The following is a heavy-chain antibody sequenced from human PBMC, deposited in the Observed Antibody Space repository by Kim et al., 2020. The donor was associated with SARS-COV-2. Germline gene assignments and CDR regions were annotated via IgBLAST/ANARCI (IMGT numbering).Heavy chain of an antibody. D-gene: IGHD6-13*01. CDR3: ARVSLGSSSWYYFDY. Sequence: KDRFTLPSDNAKNSPYLQMNSLRADDTAVYYCARVSLGSSSWYYFDYWGQGTLVTVSS. J-gene: IGHJ4*02. V-gene: IGHV3-11*01.